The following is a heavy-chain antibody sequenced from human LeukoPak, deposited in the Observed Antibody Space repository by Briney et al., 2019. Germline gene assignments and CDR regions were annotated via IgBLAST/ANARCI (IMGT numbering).Heavy chain of an antibody. CDR2: IYYSGST. CDR3: ARGNSHSSSWYLSL. D-gene: IGHD6-13*01. V-gene: IGHV4-59*01. Sequence: SETLSLTCTVSGGSISIYYWSWIRQPPGKGLEWIGYIYYSGSTNYNPSLKSRVTISVDTSKNQFSLKLSSVTAADTAVYYCARGNSHSSSWYLSLWGQGTLVTVSS. CDR1: GGSISIYY. J-gene: IGHJ4*02.